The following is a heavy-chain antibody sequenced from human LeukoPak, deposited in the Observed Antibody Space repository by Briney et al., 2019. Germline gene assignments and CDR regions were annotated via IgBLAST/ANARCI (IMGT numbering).Heavy chain of an antibody. J-gene: IGHJ4*02. Sequence: GGSLRLSCAASGFTFSSYAMSWVRQAPGKGLEWVSAISGSGGSTYYADSVKGRFTISRDNSKNTLYLQMNSLRAEDTAVYYCAKDIRGYSYGSLDYWGQGTLVTVSS. D-gene: IGHD5-18*01. CDR2: ISGSGGST. CDR3: AKDIRGYSYGSLDY. CDR1: GFTFSSYA. V-gene: IGHV3-23*01.